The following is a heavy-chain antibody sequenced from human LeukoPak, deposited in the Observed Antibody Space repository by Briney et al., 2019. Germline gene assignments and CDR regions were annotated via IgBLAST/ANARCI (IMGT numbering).Heavy chain of an antibody. CDR3: ARGLYSSSWSHGI. J-gene: IGHJ4*02. Sequence: PSETLSLTCAVYGGSFSGYYWSWIRQPPGKGLEWSGEINHSGSTNYNPSLKSRVTISVDTSKNQFSLKLSSVTAADTAVYYCARGLYSSSWSHGIWGQGTLVTVSS. CDR2: INHSGST. V-gene: IGHV4-34*01. CDR1: GGSFSGYY. D-gene: IGHD6-13*01.